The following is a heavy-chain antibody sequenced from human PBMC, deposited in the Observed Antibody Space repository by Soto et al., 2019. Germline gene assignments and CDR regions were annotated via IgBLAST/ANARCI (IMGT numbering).Heavy chain of an antibody. CDR1: GGSISSSSYY. J-gene: IGHJ4*02. CDR3: ARGLWFGELLFAYFDY. Sequence: PSETLSLTCTVSGGSISSSSYYWGWIRQPPGKGLEWIGSIYYSGSTYYNPSLKSRVTISVDTSKNQFSLKLSSVTAADTAVYYCARGLWFGELLFAYFDYWGQGTLVTVSS. D-gene: IGHD3-10*01. CDR2: IYYSGST. V-gene: IGHV4-39*01.